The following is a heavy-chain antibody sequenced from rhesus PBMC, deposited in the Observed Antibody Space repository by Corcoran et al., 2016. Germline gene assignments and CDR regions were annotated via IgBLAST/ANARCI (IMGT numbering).Heavy chain of an antibody. J-gene: IGHJ4*01. D-gene: IGHD6-31*01. V-gene: IGHV4-127*01. Sequence: QVQLQESGPGVVKPAETLSLTCAVSGGSISGYYLWSWIRQPPGKGLEWIGYIGGSSGSTNSNPALKSRVTISKDTSRNQFSLKLSSVTAADMAVYSCARDRGSGWFDYWGQGVLVTVSS. CDR3: ARDRGSGWFDY. CDR1: GGSISGYY. CDR2: IGGSSGST.